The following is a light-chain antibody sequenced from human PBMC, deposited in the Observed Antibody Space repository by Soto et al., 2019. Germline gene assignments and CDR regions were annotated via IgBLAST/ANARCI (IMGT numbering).Light chain of an antibody. Sequence: EIVLTQSPGTLSLSPGERATLSCRARQSISSTYLAWYQKKPGQAPRLLLYGASSRATGIPDRFSGSGSGRDFTLTISRLEPEDSAGYYCQQYGSSSFAFGPGNKVQI. CDR3: QQYGSSSFA. J-gene: IGKJ3*01. CDR2: GAS. CDR1: QSISSTY. V-gene: IGKV3-20*01.